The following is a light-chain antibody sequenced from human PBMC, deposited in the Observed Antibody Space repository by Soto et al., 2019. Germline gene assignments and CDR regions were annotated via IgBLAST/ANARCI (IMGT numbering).Light chain of an antibody. V-gene: IGLV2-23*02. CDR3: CSYAGGSALV. Sequence: QSALTQPASVSGSPGQSITISCTGTSSNIGKYNLVSWYQQDPGKAPKLLIYDVSGRPSGVSNRFSGSKSGNTASLTISGLQVEDEADYYCCSYAGGSALVFGGGTKLTVL. CDR1: SSNIGKYNL. CDR2: DVS. J-gene: IGLJ3*02.